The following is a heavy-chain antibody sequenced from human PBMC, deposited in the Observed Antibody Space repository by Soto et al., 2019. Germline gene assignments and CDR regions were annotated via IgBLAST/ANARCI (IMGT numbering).Heavy chain of an antibody. J-gene: IGHJ6*02. D-gene: IGHD6-13*01. CDR3: ARTRTSSHYYDMGV. CDR2: IYPGDSGT. Sequence: PGESLKISCEGSGYSFTTYWIAWVRQMPGKGLEWMGIIYPGDSGTRYSPSFQGQVTISADKSISTAYLQWGSLKASDSAMYYCARTRTSSHYYDMGVWGQGTTVTVSS. V-gene: IGHV5-51*01. CDR1: GYSFTTYW.